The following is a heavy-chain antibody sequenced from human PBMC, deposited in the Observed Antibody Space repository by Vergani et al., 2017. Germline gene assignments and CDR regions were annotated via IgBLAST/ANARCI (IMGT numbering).Heavy chain of an antibody. J-gene: IGHJ1*01. V-gene: IGHV4-39*01. D-gene: IGHD6-19*01. Sequence: QLQLQESGPGLLKPSETLSLTCSVSGTSISGSSAYWGWIRQPPGKGLEWIGTIYYTGTTYYNEAHKSRLTISVDTSKNQFSLNLTSVTAADTAVYYCTRHGRSGWAGYFQHWGQGTLVTASS. CDR1: GTSISGSSAY. CDR3: TRHGRSGWAGYFQH. CDR2: IYYTGTT.